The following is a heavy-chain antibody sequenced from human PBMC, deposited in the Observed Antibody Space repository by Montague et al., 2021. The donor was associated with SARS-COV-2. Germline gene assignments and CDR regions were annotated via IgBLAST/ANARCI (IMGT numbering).Heavy chain of an antibody. CDR3: ARHASYSSGWYFGGCFDY. V-gene: IGHV4-59*08. CDR1: GGSISSYY. CDR2: IYYSGST. J-gene: IGHJ4*02. D-gene: IGHD6-19*01. Sequence: SETLSLTCTVSGGSISSYYWSWIRQPPGKGLEWIGYIYYSGSTNYNPSLKSRVTISVDTSKNQFSLKLSSVTAADTAVYYCARHASYSSGWYFGGCFDYWGQGTLVTVSS.